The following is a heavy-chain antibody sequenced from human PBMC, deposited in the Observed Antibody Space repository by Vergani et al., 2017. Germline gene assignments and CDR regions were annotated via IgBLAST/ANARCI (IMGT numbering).Heavy chain of an antibody. V-gene: IGHV3-21*01. CDR1: GFTFSSYS. D-gene: IGHD6-25*01. Sequence: EVQLVESGGGPVKPGGSLRLSCAASGFTFSSYSMNWVRQAPGKGLEWVSSISSSSSYIYYADSVKGRFTISRDNAKNSLYLQMNSLRAEDTAVYYCAMIAAPRPHDYWGQGTLVTVSA. CDR2: ISSSSSYI. J-gene: IGHJ4*02. CDR3: AMIAAPRPHDY.